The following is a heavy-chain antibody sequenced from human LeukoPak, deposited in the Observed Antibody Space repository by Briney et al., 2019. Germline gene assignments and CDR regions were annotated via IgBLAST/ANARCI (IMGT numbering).Heavy chain of an antibody. J-gene: IGHJ5*02. CDR3: ARHSYQLLPINWFDP. CDR1: GGSITSGSYY. D-gene: IGHD2-2*01. CDR2: IYTSGST. Sequence: ASETLSLTCTVSGGSITSGSYYWSWIRQPAGKGLEWIGRIYTSGSTNYNPSLKSRVTISVDTSKNQFSLKLSSVTAADTAVYYCARHSYQLLPINWFDPWGQGTLVTVSS. V-gene: IGHV4-61*02.